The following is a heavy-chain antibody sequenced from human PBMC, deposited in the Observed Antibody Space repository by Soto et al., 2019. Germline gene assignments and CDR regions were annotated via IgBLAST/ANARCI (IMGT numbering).Heavy chain of an antibody. Sequence: QVQLVESGGGVVQPGRSLRLSCAASGFTFSSYAMHWVRQAPGKGLEWVSLISYDGSNKYYADSVRGRFTISRDNSKNTLTLPMTGPRAEDTAVYYCARVKRNVAAARNYFDYWGQGTLVTVSS. V-gene: IGHV3-30-3*01. CDR3: ARVKRNVAAARNYFDY. D-gene: IGHD6-13*01. J-gene: IGHJ4*02. CDR2: ISYDGSNK. CDR1: GFTFSSYA.